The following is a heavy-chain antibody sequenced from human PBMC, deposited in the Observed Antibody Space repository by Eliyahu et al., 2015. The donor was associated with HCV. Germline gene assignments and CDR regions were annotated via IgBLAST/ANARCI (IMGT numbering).Heavy chain of an antibody. J-gene: IGHJ2*01. CDR1: GYSXTXVS. Sequence: QVQMEQSGAEVKKPGASVKVSCKVSGYSXTXVSLHWVRQAPGKGLEWMGGSAPDDGERVYAQKFQGRVTMTVDKSPDTAHMELSNLRSEDTAVYYCVAASLYDSGSRGWFFDLWGRGTLVTVSS. CDR2: SAPDDGER. D-gene: IGHD3-16*01. CDR3: VAASLYDSGSRGWFFDL. V-gene: IGHV1-24*01.